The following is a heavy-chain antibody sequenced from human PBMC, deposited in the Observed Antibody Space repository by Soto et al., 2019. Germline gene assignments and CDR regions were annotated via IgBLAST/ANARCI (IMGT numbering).Heavy chain of an antibody. D-gene: IGHD1-26*01. Sequence: QVQLLQSGAEVKKPGASVKVSCKASGDTFTANYIHWVRQAPGQGFEWMGWINPKSGGTKYPQKFQDRVTMTRDTSLSPVYMTLTRLTSDDTAVYYCARSLAKGGGSAGFDYWGQGTLVTVSS. CDR1: GDTFTANY. CDR2: INPKSGGT. J-gene: IGHJ4*02. V-gene: IGHV1-2*02. CDR3: ARSLAKGGGSAGFDY.